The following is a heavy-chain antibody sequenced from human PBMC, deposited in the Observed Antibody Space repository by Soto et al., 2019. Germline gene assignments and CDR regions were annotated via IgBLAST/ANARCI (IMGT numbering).Heavy chain of an antibody. CDR1: GFTFSSYA. CDR2: ISGRGGST. CDR3: AICDIWGSDRYTSYFDY. Sequence: GGSLRLSFAASGFTFSSYAMSWVRQAPGKGLEWVSAISGRGGSTYYADSVMVRFPISIDNSKNTLYLQMNSLRAEDTAVYYCAICDIWGSDRYTSYFDYWGQGTLVTVSS. J-gene: IGHJ4*02. V-gene: IGHV3-23*01. D-gene: IGHD3-16*02.